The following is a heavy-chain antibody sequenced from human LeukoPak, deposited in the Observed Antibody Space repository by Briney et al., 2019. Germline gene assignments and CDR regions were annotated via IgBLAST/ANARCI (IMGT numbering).Heavy chain of an antibody. CDR3: ARVAKERVGGVYYFDC. CDR2: IGTAGDK. J-gene: IGHJ4*02. Sequence: GGSLRLSCAASGFTFSDYDMHWVRQATGKGVEWVSAIGTAGDKYYTGSVKGRFTMSRENANTSLYLQMNSLRAGDTAVYYCARVAKERVGGVYYFDCWGQGTLVTVSS. V-gene: IGHV3-13*01. D-gene: IGHD1-1*01. CDR1: GFTFSDYD.